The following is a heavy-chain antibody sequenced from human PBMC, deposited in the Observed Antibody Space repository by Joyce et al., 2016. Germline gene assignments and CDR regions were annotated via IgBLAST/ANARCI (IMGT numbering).Heavy chain of an antibody. Sequence: QAQLLQSGAEVKRPGASVNVSCKASGYTFTIYYIHWGRQAPGQGLEWMGVISPSGGNTMYAKKFQDRVTMTREKSTSTVYLQLSSLTSDDTAMYFCAKVGQVATISHAFDVWGQGTMITVSS. V-gene: IGHV1-46*01. CDR1: GYTFTIYY. CDR2: ISPSGGNT. J-gene: IGHJ3*01. CDR3: AKVGQVATISHAFDV. D-gene: IGHD5-24*01.